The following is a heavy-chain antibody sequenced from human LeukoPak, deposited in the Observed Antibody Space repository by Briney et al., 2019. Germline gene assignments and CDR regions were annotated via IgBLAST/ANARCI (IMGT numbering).Heavy chain of an antibody. D-gene: IGHD6-25*01. V-gene: IGHV3-23*01. Sequence: PGGSLRLSCAASGFTFNNYAMTWVRQAPGKGLEWVSAISGSSGSTYYADSVKGRFTISRDNSKNTLYLQMNSLRAEDTAIFYCAKAAAVIPAPGVLFDYWGQGTLVTVSS. CDR1: GFTFNNYA. CDR3: AKAAAVIPAPGVLFDY. CDR2: ISGSSGST. J-gene: IGHJ4*02.